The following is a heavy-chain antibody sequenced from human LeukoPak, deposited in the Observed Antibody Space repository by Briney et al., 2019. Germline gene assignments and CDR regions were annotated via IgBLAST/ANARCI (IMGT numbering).Heavy chain of an antibody. CDR3: ARAVGPYDY. CDR1: GFTFSTYG. Sequence: GGSLRLSCAASGFTFSTYGMHWVRRAPGKGLEWVAAIWYDGSIKYYADSVKGRFTISRDNSKNTLFLQMNSLGAEDTAVYYCARAVGPYDYWGQGTLVTVSS. D-gene: IGHD3-10*01. V-gene: IGHV3-33*01. CDR2: IWYDGSIK. J-gene: IGHJ4*02.